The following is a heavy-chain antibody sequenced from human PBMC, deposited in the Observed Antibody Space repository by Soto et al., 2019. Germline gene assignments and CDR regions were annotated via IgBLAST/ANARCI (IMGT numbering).Heavy chain of an antibody. CDR3: ARYSNYDFWSGYHNYYYYGMDV. CDR2: IKQDGSEK. V-gene: IGHV3-7*05. D-gene: IGHD3-3*01. Sequence: LSLTCAASGFTFSSYWMSWVRQAPGKGLEWVANIKQDGSEKYYVDSVKGRFTISRDNAKNSLYLQMNSLRAEDTAVYYCARYSNYDFWSGYHNYYYYGMDVWGQGTTVTVSS. CDR1: GFTFSSYW. J-gene: IGHJ6*02.